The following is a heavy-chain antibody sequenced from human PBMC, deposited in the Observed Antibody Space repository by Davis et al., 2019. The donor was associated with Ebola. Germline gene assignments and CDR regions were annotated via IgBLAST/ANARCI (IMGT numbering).Heavy chain of an antibody. CDR2: IYYSGST. Sequence: PSETLSLTCTVSGGSISSSSYYWGWIRQPPGKGLEWIGSIYYSGSTYYNPSLKSRVTISVDTSKNQFSLKLSSVTAADTAVYYCARQGDYGDQDAFDIWGQGTMVTVSS. J-gene: IGHJ3*02. CDR3: ARQGDYGDQDAFDI. CDR1: GGSISSSSYY. V-gene: IGHV4-39*01. D-gene: IGHD4-17*01.